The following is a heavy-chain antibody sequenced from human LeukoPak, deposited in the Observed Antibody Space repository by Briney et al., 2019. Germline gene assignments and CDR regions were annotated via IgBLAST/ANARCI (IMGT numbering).Heavy chain of an antibody. CDR1: GFTFNDHY. V-gene: IGHV3-72*01. D-gene: IGHD3-16*01. J-gene: IGHJ6*02. CDR3: ARVRLGDYYYYFGMDV. CDR2: TRNKANSYTT. Sequence: GGSLRLSCAASGFTFNDHYMDWVRQAPGKGLEWVGRTRNKANSYTTEYAASVKGRFTISRDDSKNSLYLQMNSLKTEDTAVYYCARVRLGDYYYYFGMDVWGQGTTVTVSS.